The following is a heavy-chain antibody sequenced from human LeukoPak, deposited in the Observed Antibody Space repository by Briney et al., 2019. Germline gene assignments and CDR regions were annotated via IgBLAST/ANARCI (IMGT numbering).Heavy chain of an antibody. CDR3: ACAYDYVWGSYRYTEVFDV. CDR2: IIPIFGTA. Sequence: SVKVSCKASGGTFSSYAISWVRQAPGQGLEWMGGIIPIFGTANYAQKFQGRVTITADKSTSTAYMELSSLRSEDTAVYYCACAYDYVWGSYRYTEVFDVWGKGTTVTVSS. CDR1: GGTFSSYA. J-gene: IGHJ6*04. V-gene: IGHV1-69*06. D-gene: IGHD3-16*02.